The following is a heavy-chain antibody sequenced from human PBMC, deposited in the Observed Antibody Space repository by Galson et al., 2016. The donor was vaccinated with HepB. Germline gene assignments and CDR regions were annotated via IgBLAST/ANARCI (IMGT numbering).Heavy chain of an antibody. CDR3: ARRTSSWYFFDY. CDR2: IYYRGST. J-gene: IGHJ4*02. Sequence: ETLSLTCTVSGDYITSYYWSWIRQPPGKGLEWIGYIYYRGSTNYNPSLKSRVTISVDTSKNQFSLKLSSVTAADTAVYYCARRTSSWYFFDYWGQGTLVTVSS. CDR1: GDYITSYY. V-gene: IGHV4-59*08. D-gene: IGHD2-2*01.